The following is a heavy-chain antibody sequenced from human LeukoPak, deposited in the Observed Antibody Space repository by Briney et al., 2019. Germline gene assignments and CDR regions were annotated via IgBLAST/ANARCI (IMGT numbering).Heavy chain of an antibody. J-gene: IGHJ4*02. CDR2: IYYSGST. Sequence: SQTLSLTCTVAGGSISIGDYHWSWIRQPPGMGLEWIGYIYYSGSTYYNPSLKSRVTMSVDTSKNQFSLKLSSVTAADTAVYYCARVATVTTMDYFDYWGQGTLVTVSS. CDR3: ARVATVTTMDYFDY. V-gene: IGHV4-30-4*01. D-gene: IGHD4-17*01. CDR1: GGSISIGDYH.